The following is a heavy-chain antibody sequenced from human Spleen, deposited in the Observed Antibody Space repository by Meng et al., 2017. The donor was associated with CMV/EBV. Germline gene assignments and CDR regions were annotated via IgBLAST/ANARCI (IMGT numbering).Heavy chain of an antibody. CDR3: ARNYYDFWSGRLNYYYGMDV. Sequence: ASVKVSCKASGNTFSGCFMFWVRQAPGQGLEWMGWISAYNGNTNYAQKLQGRVTMTTDTSTSTAYMELRSLRSDDTAVYYCARNYYDFWSGRLNYYYGMDVWGQGTTVTVSS. V-gene: IGHV1-18*04. CDR2: ISAYNGNT. D-gene: IGHD3-3*01. CDR1: GNTFSGCF. J-gene: IGHJ6*02.